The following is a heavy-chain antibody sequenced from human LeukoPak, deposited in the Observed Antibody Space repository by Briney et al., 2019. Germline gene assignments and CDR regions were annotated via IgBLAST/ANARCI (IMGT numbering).Heavy chain of an antibody. J-gene: IGHJ4*02. CDR1: GDSISSYY. D-gene: IGHD7-27*01. V-gene: IGHV4-4*07. Sequence: KTSETLSLTCTVSGDSISSYYWSWIRQPAGKGLEYIGRIYTSGSTNYNPSLKSRVTMSVDTSKNQFSLKLSSVTAADTAVYYCARGPHYALGIYFDYWGQGTLVTVSS. CDR2: IYTSGST. CDR3: ARGPHYALGIYFDY.